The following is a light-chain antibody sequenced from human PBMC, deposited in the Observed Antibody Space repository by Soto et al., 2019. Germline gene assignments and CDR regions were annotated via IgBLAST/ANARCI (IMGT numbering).Light chain of an antibody. J-gene: IGKJ5*01. CDR1: QDISNF. V-gene: IGKV1-16*01. CDR2: AAS. CDR3: QQYASYPVT. Sequence: DIQMTQSPASLSAFVGDRVTISCRASQDISNFLAWFQQKPGKAPRALIFAASSLQSGVPSRLSGSASGTDFTLTISSLQPEDSATYYCQQYASYPVTFGQGTRLEIK.